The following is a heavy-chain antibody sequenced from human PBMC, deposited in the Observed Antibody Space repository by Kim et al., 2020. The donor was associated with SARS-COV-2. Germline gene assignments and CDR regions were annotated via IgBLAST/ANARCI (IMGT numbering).Heavy chain of an antibody. CDR3: ARDRRNAFDI. V-gene: IGHV1-69*10. J-gene: IGHJ3*02. CDR2: IIPILGIA. CDR1: GGTFSSYT. Sequence: SVKVSCKASGGTFSSYTISWVRQAPGQGLEWMGGIIPILGIANYAQKFQGRVTITADKSTSTAYMELSSLRSEDTAVYYCARDRRNAFDIWGQGTLVTVSS.